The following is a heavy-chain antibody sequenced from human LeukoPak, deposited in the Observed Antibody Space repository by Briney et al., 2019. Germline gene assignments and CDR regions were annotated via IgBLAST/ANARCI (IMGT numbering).Heavy chain of an antibody. CDR1: GGSITSYY. CDR2: IYYSGST. D-gene: IGHD6-19*01. Sequence: SETLSLTCTVSGGSITSYYWTWIRQPPGKGLEWIGYIYYSGSTSYNPSLKSRVTISVDTSKNQFSLKLSSVTAADTAVYYCAREGIAVAGTTRYYYYGMDVWGQGTTVTVSS. J-gene: IGHJ6*02. V-gene: IGHV4-59*12. CDR3: AREGIAVAGTTRYYYYGMDV.